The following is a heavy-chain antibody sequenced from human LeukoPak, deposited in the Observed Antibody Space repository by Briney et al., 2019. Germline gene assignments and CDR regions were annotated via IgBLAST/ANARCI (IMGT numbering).Heavy chain of an antibody. D-gene: IGHD2-15*01. CDR1: GFTFSSYA. Sequence: GGSLRLPCAASGFTFSSYAMSWVRQAPGKGLEWVSAITGSGGSTYYADSVKGRFTISRDNPKNTLYLQMNSLRAEDTAVYYCAKLIETAATGNWGQGTLVTVSS. J-gene: IGHJ4*02. V-gene: IGHV3-23*01. CDR2: ITGSGGST. CDR3: AKLIETAATGN.